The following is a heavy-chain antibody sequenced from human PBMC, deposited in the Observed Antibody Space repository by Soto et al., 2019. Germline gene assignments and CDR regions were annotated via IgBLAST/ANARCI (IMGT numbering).Heavy chain of an antibody. J-gene: IGHJ4*02. CDR3: ATHYGHPNY. V-gene: IGHV1-8*01. D-gene: IGHD4-17*01. CDR1: GYTFTSYD. Sequence: QVQLVQSGAEVKKPGASVKVSCKASGYTFTSYDINWVRQATGQGLEWMGWMNPNRGNTGYAQKFQGRVTMTMNTSISTAYMELSSLRSEYSSVYYSATHYGHPNYLGQGTLVTVSS. CDR2: MNPNRGNT.